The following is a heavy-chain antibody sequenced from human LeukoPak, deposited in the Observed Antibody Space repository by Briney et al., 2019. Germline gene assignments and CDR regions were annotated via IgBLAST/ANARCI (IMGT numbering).Heavy chain of an antibody. CDR3: ARICSGTSCYIPN. V-gene: IGHV3-74*01. CDR1: GFTFSNYW. Sequence: PGGSLRLSCAASGFTFSNYWMHWVRQVPGKGLVWVSRINSDGSSTSYADSVKGRFTISRDNAKNTLYLQMNSLRAEDTAMYYCARICSGTSCYIPNWGQGATVTVSS. J-gene: IGHJ3*01. D-gene: IGHD2-2*02. CDR2: INSDGSST.